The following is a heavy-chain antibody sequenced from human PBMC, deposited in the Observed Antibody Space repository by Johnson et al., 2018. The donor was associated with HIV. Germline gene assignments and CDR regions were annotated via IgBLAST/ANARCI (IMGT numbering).Heavy chain of an antibody. J-gene: IGHJ3*02. CDR2: MNSDGSIT. CDR3: ARVVGQLLWFGELLEDDAFDI. D-gene: IGHD3-10*01. Sequence: VQLVESGGGLVQPGGSLRLSCAASGFTFSTYWMHWVRQGPGKGLVWVSRMNSDGSITTYADSVKGRFTISRDNANNTLYLQMNSLRDEDTAVYYCARVVGQLLWFGELLEDDAFDIWGQGTMVTVSS. CDR1: GFTFSTYW. V-gene: IGHV3-74*02.